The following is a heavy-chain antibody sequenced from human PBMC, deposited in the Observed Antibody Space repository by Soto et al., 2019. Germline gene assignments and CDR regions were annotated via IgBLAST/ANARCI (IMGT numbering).Heavy chain of an antibody. CDR2: IRGSGDKT. J-gene: IGHJ4*02. V-gene: IGHV3-23*01. D-gene: IGHD2-15*01. Sequence: GGSLRLSCAASGFTFSSYVMNWVRQAPGKGLEWVSGIRGSGDKTYYADSVKGRFTISRDNSKNTLYLQMNSLRVEDTAVYYCAKVMVAATRESDYWGQGTLVTVSS. CDR1: GFTFSSYV. CDR3: AKVMVAATRESDY.